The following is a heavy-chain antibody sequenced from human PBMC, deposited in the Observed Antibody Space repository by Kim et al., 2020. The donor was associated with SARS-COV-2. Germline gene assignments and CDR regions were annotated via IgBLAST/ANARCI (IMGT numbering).Heavy chain of an antibody. J-gene: IGHJ4*02. CDR3: ARGGSNWLTYFDY. Sequence: SETLSLTCTVSGGSISSSTSYWGWIRQPPGKGLEWIGSIYYSGSTYYNPSHKSRVTISVDTSKNQFSLKVNSVTAAVTAVYYCARGGSNWLTYFDYWGRGTLVTVSS. D-gene: IGHD6-13*01. CDR2: IYYSGST. CDR1: GGSISSSTSY. V-gene: IGHV4-39*01.